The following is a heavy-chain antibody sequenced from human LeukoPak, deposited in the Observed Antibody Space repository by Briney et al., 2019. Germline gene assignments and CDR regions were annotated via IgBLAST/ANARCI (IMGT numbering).Heavy chain of an antibody. Sequence: ASVKVSCKASGYTFTSYDINWVRQATGQGLEWMGWMNPNSGNTGYAQKFQGRVTMNKNTPITSAYMELSSLRSEDTAVYYCASALSWTTDSYYYMDVWGKGTTVTVS. CDR1: GYTFTSYD. V-gene: IGHV1-8*01. J-gene: IGHJ6*03. D-gene: IGHD3/OR15-3a*01. CDR2: MNPNSGNT. CDR3: ASALSWTTDSYYYMDV.